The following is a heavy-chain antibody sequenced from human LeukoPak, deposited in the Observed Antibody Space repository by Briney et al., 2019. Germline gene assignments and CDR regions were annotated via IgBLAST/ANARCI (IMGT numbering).Heavy chain of an antibody. D-gene: IGHD2-2*01. CDR2: INPNSGGT. J-gene: IGHJ4*02. Sequence: ASVKVSCKASGYTFTGYYMHWVRQAPGQGLEWMGWINPNSGGTNYAQKFQGRVTMTRDTSISTAYMELSRLRSDDTAVYYCARSYQLLYYFDYWGQGTLVTVSS. CDR1: GYTFTGYY. CDR3: ARSYQLLYYFDY. V-gene: IGHV1-2*02.